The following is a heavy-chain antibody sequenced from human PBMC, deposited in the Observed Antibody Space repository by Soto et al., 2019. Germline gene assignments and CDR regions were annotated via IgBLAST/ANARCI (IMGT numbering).Heavy chain of an antibody. Sequence: QVQLVQSGAEVKKPGASVKVSCKAPGYTFTSYDINWVRQATGQGLEWMGWMNPNSGNTGYAQKFQGRVTMTQNTSISTAYMELSSLRSEDPAVYYCARGFGAVLRYFDWLSRHRYWFDPWGQGTLVTVSS. V-gene: IGHV1-8*01. CDR2: MNPNSGNT. CDR3: ARGFGAVLRYFDWLSRHRYWFDP. CDR1: GYTFTSYD. J-gene: IGHJ5*02. D-gene: IGHD3-9*01.